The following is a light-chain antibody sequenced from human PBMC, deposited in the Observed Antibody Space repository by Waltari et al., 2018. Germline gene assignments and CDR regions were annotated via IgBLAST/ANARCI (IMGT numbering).Light chain of an antibody. V-gene: IGLV2-11*01. CDR1: SSDDGGYNY. J-gene: IGLJ2*01. Sequence: QSALTQPRSVSGSPGQSVTISCTGTSSDDGGYNYVSWYQQHPGKAPKLMIYDVSKRPSGVPDRFSGSKSGNTASLTISGLQAEDEADYYCCSYAGSYTFLFGGGTKLTVL. CDR2: DVS. CDR3: CSYAGSYTFL.